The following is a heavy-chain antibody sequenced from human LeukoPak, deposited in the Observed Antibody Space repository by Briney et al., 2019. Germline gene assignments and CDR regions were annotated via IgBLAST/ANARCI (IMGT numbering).Heavy chain of an antibody. D-gene: IGHD3-10*01. Sequence: SETLSLTCTVSGGSVSSYYWSWIRRPPGRGLEWIAYLSHSGSSDSNPSLTSRVTTLVDTSKNQFSLKLTSVTAADTAVYHCARVAPLNYYGSGSYYNLWGQGTLVTVSS. CDR1: GGSVSSYY. CDR3: ARVAPLNYYGSGSYYNL. V-gene: IGHV4-59*02. J-gene: IGHJ5*02. CDR2: LSHSGSS.